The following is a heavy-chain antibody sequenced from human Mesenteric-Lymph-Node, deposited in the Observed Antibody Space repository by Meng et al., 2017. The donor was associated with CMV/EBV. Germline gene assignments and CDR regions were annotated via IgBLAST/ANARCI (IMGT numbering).Heavy chain of an antibody. CDR2: IIPIFGTA. J-gene: IGHJ4*02. CDR3: ARVRSLAPSCLFDF. Sequence: SGGPFSTYPILWVRQAPGPGLDWMADIIPIFGTATFAQKSPTSVTITAVGSPSTAYMALCSLTSAATAVYYCARVRSLAPSCLFDFWGQGTLVTVSS. CDR1: GGPFSTYP. V-gene: IGHV1-69*01.